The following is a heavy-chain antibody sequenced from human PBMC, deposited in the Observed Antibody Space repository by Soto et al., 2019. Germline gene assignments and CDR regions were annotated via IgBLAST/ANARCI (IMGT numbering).Heavy chain of an antibody. D-gene: IGHD2-15*01. V-gene: IGHV3-30-3*01. CDR1: GFTFSSYA. Sequence: QVQLVESGGGVVQPGRSLRLSCAASGFTFSSYAMHWVRQAQGKGLEWVAVISYDGSNKSYADSVKGRFTISRDNSKNTLYLQMNSLRAEDTGVYYCARDRRIHKYGGKDFDYLGQGTLVNVSS. CDR2: ISYDGSNK. CDR3: ARDRRIHKYGGKDFDY. J-gene: IGHJ4*02.